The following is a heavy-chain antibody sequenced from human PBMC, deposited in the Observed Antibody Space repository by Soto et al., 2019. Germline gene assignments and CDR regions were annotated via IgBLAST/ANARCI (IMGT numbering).Heavy chain of an antibody. CDR1: GFTFSSYA. CDR3: AKGSNYYYGSGSSIDY. Sequence: EVQLLESGGGLVQPGGSLRLSCAASGFTFSSYAMSWVRQAPGKGLEWVSAISGSGGSTYYADSVKCRFTISRDNSKNTLYLQMNSLRAEDTAVYYCAKGSNYYYGSGSSIDYWGQGTLVTVSS. CDR2: ISGSGGST. J-gene: IGHJ4*02. D-gene: IGHD3-10*01. V-gene: IGHV3-23*01.